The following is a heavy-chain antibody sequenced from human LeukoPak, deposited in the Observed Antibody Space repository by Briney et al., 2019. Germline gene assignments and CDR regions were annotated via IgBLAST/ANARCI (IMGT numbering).Heavy chain of an antibody. Sequence: SETLSLTCAVYGGSFSGYYWSWIRQPPGKELEWIGEINHSGSTNYNPSLKSRVTISVDTSKNQFSLKLSSVTAADTAVYYCARGRRSGWSSYYFDYWGQGTLVTVSS. CDR1: GGSFSGYY. D-gene: IGHD6-19*01. J-gene: IGHJ4*02. V-gene: IGHV4-34*01. CDR2: INHSGST. CDR3: ARGRRSGWSSYYFDY.